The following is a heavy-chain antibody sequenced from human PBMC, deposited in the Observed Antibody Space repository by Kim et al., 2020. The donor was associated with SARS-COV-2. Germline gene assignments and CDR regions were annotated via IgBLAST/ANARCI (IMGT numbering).Heavy chain of an antibody. D-gene: IGHD6-13*01. CDR3: ARDSSSWYSYYYYGMDV. J-gene: IGHJ6*02. V-gene: IGHV1-3*01. Sequence: QGRVTITRDTSASTAYMELSSLRSEDTAVYYCARDSSSWYSYYYYGMDVWGQGTTVTVSS.